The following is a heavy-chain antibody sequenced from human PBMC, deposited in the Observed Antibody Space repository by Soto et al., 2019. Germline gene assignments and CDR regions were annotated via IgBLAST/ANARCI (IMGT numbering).Heavy chain of an antibody. CDR2: IYYSGST. CDR1: GGSISSYY. CDR3: ARQEQRGYYYYYYMDV. V-gene: IGHV4-59*08. Sequence: PSETLSLTCTVSGGSISSYYWSWIRQPPGKGLKWIGYIYYSGSTNYNPSLKSRVTISVDTSKNQFSLKLSSVTAADTAVYYCARQEQRGYYYYYYMDVWGKGTTVTVSS. J-gene: IGHJ6*03. D-gene: IGHD6-25*01.